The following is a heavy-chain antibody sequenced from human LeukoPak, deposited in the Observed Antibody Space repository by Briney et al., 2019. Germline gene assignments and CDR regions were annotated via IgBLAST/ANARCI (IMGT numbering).Heavy chain of an antibody. CDR2: IYPGESIYASENT. D-gene: IGHD4-17*01. CDR3: ARDPTTVTTIFDS. J-gene: IGHJ4*02. Sequence: SETLSLTCSVSGISISAYYWSWIRQPAGKGLEWIGRIYPGESIYASENTNYNPSLKSRVSMSGDTSKNQVSLKLRSVTAADTAVYYCARDPTTVTTIFDSWGQGTLVTVSS. V-gene: IGHV4-4*07. CDR1: GISISAYY.